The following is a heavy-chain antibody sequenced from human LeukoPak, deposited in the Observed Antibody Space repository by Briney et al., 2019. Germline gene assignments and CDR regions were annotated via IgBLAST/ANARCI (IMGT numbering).Heavy chain of an antibody. J-gene: IGHJ6*03. Sequence: PGGSLRLSCAASGFTFSDYYMSWIRQAPGKGLEWVSYISSSGSTIYYADSVKDRFTISRDNAKNSLYLQMNSLRAEDTAVYYCARGGAYYDSSGYYPPSYYYMDVWGKGTTVTVSS. CDR2: ISSSGSTI. V-gene: IGHV3-11*04. CDR1: GFTFSDYY. CDR3: ARGGAYYDSSGYYPPSYYYMDV. D-gene: IGHD3-22*01.